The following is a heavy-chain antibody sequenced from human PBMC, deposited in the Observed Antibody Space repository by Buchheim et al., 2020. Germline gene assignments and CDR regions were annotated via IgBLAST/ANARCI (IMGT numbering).Heavy chain of an antibody. CDR2: VNSNSGGT. CDR3: ARDHYFGSGNYRLEYYFDY. J-gene: IGHJ4*02. V-gene: IGHV1-2*02. CDR1: GYTFAAYY. Sequence: QVLLVQSGAEVKEPGASVKVSCKTSGYTFAAYYLHWVRQAPGQGLEWMGWVNSNSGGTNSAQKFQGRVTMTRDTSISTAYMELTSLRSDDTAIYYCARDHYFGSGNYRLEYYFDYWGQGTL. D-gene: IGHD3-10*01.